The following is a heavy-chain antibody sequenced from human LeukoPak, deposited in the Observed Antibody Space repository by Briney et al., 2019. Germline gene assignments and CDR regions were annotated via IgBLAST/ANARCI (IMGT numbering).Heavy chain of an antibody. CDR2: IYHSGST. V-gene: IGHV4-38-2*01. CDR3: ARGSTMVRGILDY. J-gene: IGHJ4*02. D-gene: IGHD3-10*01. CDR1: GYSLSSGYY. Sequence: SETLSLTCAVSGYSLSSGYYWGGIRQPPGKGREWIGSIYHSGSTYYNPSLKSRVTISVDTSKNQFSLKLSSVTAADTAVYYCARGSTMVRGILDYWGQGTLVTVSS.